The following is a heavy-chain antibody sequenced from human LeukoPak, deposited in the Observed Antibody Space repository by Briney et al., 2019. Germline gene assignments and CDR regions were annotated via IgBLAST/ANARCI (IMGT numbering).Heavy chain of an antibody. Sequence: PGESLKISCKGSGYMFSSYWIGWVRQMPGKGVEWMGIINPADSDTRYSPSFQGQVTLSVDKSISTAYLQWSSLRASDTAIYFCARQGVAGTLDYWGRGT. CDR1: GYMFSSYW. V-gene: IGHV5-51*01. J-gene: IGHJ4*02. D-gene: IGHD1-14*01. CDR3: ARQGVAGTLDY. CDR2: INPADSDT.